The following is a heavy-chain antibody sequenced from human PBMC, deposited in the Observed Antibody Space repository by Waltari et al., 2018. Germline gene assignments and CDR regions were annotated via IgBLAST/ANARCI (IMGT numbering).Heavy chain of an antibody. CDR3: ASVVVTNFMYMDV. CDR1: GYTFTGYY. V-gene: IGHV1-69*01. D-gene: IGHD2-21*02. J-gene: IGHJ6*02. CDR2: IIPIFGTA. Sequence: QVQLVQSGAEVKKPGASVKVSCKASGYTFTGYYMHWVRQAPGQGLEWMGGIIPIFGTANYAQKFQGRVTITADESTSTAYMELSSLRSEDTAVYYCASVVVTNFMYMDVWGQGTTVTVSS.